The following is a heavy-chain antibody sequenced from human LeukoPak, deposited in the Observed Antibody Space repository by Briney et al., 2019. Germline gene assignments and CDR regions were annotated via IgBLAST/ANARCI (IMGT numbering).Heavy chain of an antibody. D-gene: IGHD6-19*01. CDR3: SRVVSVAGSDYLDY. CDR1: GFTFTDFF. Sequence: GGSLSLSCAASGFTFTDFFMDWDRLTPGKGLEWIGRSRDKARGYSAEYAASVQGRITISRDESKNSLYLQMNSLKTEDTAVYYCSRVVSVAGSDYLDYWGQGTLVTVSS. J-gene: IGHJ4*02. CDR2: SRDKARGYSA. V-gene: IGHV3-72*01.